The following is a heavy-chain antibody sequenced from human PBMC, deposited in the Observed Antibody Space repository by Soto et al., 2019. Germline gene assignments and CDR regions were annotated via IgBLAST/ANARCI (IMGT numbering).Heavy chain of an antibody. J-gene: IGHJ4*02. D-gene: IGHD6-19*01. Sequence: PSETLSLTCTVSGGSISSYYWSWIRQPPGKGLEWIGYIYYSGSTNYNPSLKSRVTISVDTSKNQFSLKLSSVTAADTSVYYCARQDYSSGYDYSGQGTLVTVSS. CDR2: IYYSGST. CDR1: GGSISSYY. CDR3: ARQDYSSGYDY. V-gene: IGHV4-59*08.